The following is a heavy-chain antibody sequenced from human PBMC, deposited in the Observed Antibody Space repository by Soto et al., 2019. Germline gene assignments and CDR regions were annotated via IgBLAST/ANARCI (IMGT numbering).Heavy chain of an antibody. D-gene: IGHD3-10*01. Sequence: SETLSLTCTVSGGSISSYYVSWIRQSAGKGLEWIGRIDTSGTTNYNPSLKSRVTMSVDASKNHFSLNLSSVTAADTAVYYCARGPRGYVYYHGMDVWGQGTTVTVAS. J-gene: IGHJ6*02. CDR1: GGSISSYY. V-gene: IGHV4-4*07. CDR2: IDTSGTT. CDR3: ARGPRGYVYYHGMDV.